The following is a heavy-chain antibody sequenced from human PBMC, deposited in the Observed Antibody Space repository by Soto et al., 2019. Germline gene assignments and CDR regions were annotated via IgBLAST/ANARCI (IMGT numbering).Heavy chain of an antibody. V-gene: IGHV4-34*01. J-gene: IGHJ4*02. CDR1: GWSFGGYD. Sequence: SETLCLSWGVDGWSFGGYDLSWIRQPPGKGLEWIGEINHSGSTNYNPSLKSRVTISVDTSKNQFSLKLSSVTAADTAVYYCARGRPITMVRGVIIKWGQGTLVTVSS. D-gene: IGHD3-10*01. CDR2: INHSGST. CDR3: ARGRPITMVRGVIIK.